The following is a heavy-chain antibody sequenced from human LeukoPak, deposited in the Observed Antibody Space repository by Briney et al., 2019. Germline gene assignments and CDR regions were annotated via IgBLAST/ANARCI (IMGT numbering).Heavy chain of an antibody. CDR2: INPNSGGT. CDR3: ARTLYSSSRRYFDY. CDR1: GYTFTCYY. Sequence: ASVKVSCKASGYTFTCYYMHWVRQAPGRGLEWMGWINPNSGGTNYAQKFQGRVTMTRDTSISTAYMELSRLRSDDTAVYYCARTLYSSSRRYFDYWGQGTLVTVSS. J-gene: IGHJ4*02. D-gene: IGHD6-13*01. V-gene: IGHV1-2*02.